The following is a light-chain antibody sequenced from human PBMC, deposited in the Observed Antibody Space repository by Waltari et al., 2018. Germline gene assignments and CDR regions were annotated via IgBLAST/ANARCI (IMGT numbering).Light chain of an antibody. J-gene: IGLJ6*01. Sequence: QSVLTQPPSVSGAPGQTVTISCTGAFSNIGAGHALHWYQRLPGAPPKLLIHKNNNRPSGVPARFSGSRSGASASLIIAGLQSEDEADYYCQSYDNKLKVFGSGTKVNVL. CDR1: FSNIGAGHA. V-gene: IGLV1-40*03. CDR2: KNN. CDR3: QSYDNKLKV.